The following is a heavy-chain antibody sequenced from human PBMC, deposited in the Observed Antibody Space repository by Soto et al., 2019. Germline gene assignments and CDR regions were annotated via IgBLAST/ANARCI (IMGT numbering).Heavy chain of an antibody. V-gene: IGHV1-46*01. CDR2: INPSGGST. CDR3: ARDIITMVRGAPSYGMDV. Sequence: ASVKVSCKASGYTFTSYYMHWVRQAPGQGLGWMGIINPSGGSTSYAQKFQGRVTMTRDTSTSTVYMELSSLRSEDTAVYYCARDIITMVRGAPSYGMDVWGQGTTVTVSS. J-gene: IGHJ6*02. CDR1: GYTFTSYY. D-gene: IGHD3-10*01.